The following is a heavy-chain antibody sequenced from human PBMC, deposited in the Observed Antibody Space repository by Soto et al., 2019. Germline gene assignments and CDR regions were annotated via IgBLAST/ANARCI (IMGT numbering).Heavy chain of an antibody. CDR3: AKAVRVPYCSGGSCYPTFDY. J-gene: IGHJ4*02. CDR1: GFTFSSYA. Sequence: EVQLLESGGGLVQPGGSLRLSCAASGFTFSSYAMSWVRQAPGKGLEWVSAISGSGGSTYYADSVKGRFTISRDNCKNTLYLQMNSLRAEDTAVYYCAKAVRVPYCSGGSCYPTFDYWGQGTLVTVSS. D-gene: IGHD2-15*01. CDR2: ISGSGGST. V-gene: IGHV3-23*01.